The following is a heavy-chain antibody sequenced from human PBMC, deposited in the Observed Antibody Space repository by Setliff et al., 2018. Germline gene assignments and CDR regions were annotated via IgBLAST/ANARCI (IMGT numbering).Heavy chain of an antibody. CDR1: GASISSGTYY. CDR2: IHASGSS. D-gene: IGHD3-10*01. Sequence: SETLSLTCTVSGASISSGTYYWSWIRQSAGKGLEWIGRIHASGSSHYNPSLQSRVTMSGDTSKNEFSLRMTSVTAADTAVYYCTRAEAYGFGGDYWGQGILVTVSS. CDR3: TRAEAYGFGGDY. V-gene: IGHV4-61*02. J-gene: IGHJ4*02.